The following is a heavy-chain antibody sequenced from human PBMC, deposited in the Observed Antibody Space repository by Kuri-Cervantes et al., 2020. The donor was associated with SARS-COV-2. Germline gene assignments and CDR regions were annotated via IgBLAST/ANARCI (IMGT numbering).Heavy chain of an antibody. CDR1: GYTFTGYY. J-gene: IGHJ3*02. V-gene: IGHV1-2*02. CDR3: ARDMTSTYYDFWSGYYTGAFDI. CDR2: INPNSGGT. Sequence: ASVKVSCKASGYTFTGYYMHWVRQAPGQGLEWMGWINPNSGGTNYAQKFQGRVTMTRDTSISTAYMELSRLRSEDTAVYCCARDMTSTYYDFWSGYYTGAFDIWGQGAMVTVSS. D-gene: IGHD3-3*01.